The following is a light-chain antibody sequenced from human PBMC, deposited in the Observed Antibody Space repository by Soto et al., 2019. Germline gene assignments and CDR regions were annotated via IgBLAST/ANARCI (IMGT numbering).Light chain of an antibody. CDR1: QGISSW. V-gene: IGKV1-12*01. CDR3: QQVNSFPLT. J-gene: IGKJ4*01. CDR2: GVS. Sequence: DILMTQSPSSVSAFVGDRVTITCRASQGISSWLAWYQQKPGKAPKLLIYGVSSLQSGVPSRFGGSGSGTDFTLTISSLQPEDFASYFCQQVNSFPLTFGGGTKVEMK.